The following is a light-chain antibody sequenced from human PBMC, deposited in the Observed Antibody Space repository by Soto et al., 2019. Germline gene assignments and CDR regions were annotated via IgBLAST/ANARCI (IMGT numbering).Light chain of an antibody. J-gene: IGKJ5*01. Sequence: DTQMTQSPSSLSASITDRVTITCRASQNIFDFLNWYQQKPGKAPKLLIYAASSLQTGVPLRFSGSGSGTDFILTISSLQPEDVATYYCQQLDRFPLTFGQGTRLEIK. V-gene: IGKV1-39*01. CDR3: QQLDRFPLT. CDR2: AAS. CDR1: QNIFDF.